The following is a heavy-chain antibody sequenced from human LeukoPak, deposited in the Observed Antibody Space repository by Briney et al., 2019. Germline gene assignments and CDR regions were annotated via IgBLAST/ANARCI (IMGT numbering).Heavy chain of an antibody. CDR3: ARGSAGTALDY. CDR2: IYYSGST. D-gene: IGHD6-19*01. Sequence: SETLSLTCTVSGGSISSYYWSWIRQPPGKGLEWIGYIYYSGSTNYNPSLKSRVTISVGTSKNQFSLKLSSVTAADTAVYYCARGSAGTALDYWGQGTLVTVSS. V-gene: IGHV4-59*01. J-gene: IGHJ4*02. CDR1: GGSISSYY.